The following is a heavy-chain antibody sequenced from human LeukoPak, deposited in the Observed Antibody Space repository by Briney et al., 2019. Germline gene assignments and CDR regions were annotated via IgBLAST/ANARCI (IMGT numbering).Heavy chain of an antibody. Sequence: AGSLTLSCAASGFTVSSNYMSWVRQPPGKGLEWVSVIYSGGNTYYADSVKGRFTISRDNSKNTLYLQMNSLRAEETAVYYCASLQVDPCRSTSCYTDVWGQGPTVTVSS. D-gene: IGHD2-2*02. CDR2: IYSGGNT. CDR3: ASLQVDPCRSTSCYTDV. J-gene: IGHJ6*02. CDR1: GFTVSSNY. V-gene: IGHV3-53*01.